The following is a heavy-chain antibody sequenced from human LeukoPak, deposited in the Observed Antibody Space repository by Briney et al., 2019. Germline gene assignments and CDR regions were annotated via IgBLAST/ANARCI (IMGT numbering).Heavy chain of an antibody. CDR1: GASVSSGTYY. V-gene: IGHV4-61*01. CDR3: AAYCSSTSCTDSDYYYYGMDV. J-gene: IGHJ6*02. CDR2: IYYSGST. D-gene: IGHD2-2*01. Sequence: PSETLSLTCTVSGASVSSGTYYWPWIRQPPGKGLEWIGYIYYSGSTNYNPSLKSRVTISVDTSKNQFSLRLSSVTAADTAVYYCAAYCSSTSCTDSDYYYYGMDVWGQGTTVTVSS.